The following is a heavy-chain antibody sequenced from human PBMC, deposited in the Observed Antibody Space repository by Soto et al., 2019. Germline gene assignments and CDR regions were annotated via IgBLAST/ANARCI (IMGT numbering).Heavy chain of an antibody. CDR2: ISWNRGTI. J-gene: IGHJ4*02. V-gene: IGHV3-9*01. CDR1: GFTFDDYG. D-gene: IGHD2-2*01. Sequence: EVQLVESGGGLVRPGGSRRLSCVASGFTFDDYGMHWVRQVPGKGLEWVAGISWNRGTIGYADSVRGRFTISRDNAKNSLFVQMTSLRTEDTAIYYCGKSQDIVVVPAAPVFDHWGPGMMVTVAS. CDR3: GKSQDIVVVPAAPVFDH.